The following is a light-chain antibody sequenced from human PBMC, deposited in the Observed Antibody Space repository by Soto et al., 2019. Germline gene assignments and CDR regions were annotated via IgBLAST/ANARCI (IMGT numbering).Light chain of an antibody. CDR2: DAS. Sequence: ETVLTQSPATLSLSPGDRATLSCRASQSVGSSLAWYQQKPGQAPRLLIYDASNRATGIPARFSGSGSGTDFTLTISGLEPEDFAIYYCQHYNNWPPWTFGQGTKVEV. CDR1: QSVGSS. V-gene: IGKV3-11*01. CDR3: QHYNNWPPWT. J-gene: IGKJ1*01.